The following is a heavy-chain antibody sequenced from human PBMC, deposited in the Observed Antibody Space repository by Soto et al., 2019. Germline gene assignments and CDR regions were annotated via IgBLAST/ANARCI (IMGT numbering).Heavy chain of an antibody. CDR1: GGSFSGYY. D-gene: IGHD2-15*01. J-gene: IGHJ4*02. Sequence: SETLSLTCAVYGGSFSGYYWSWIRQPPGKGLEWIGEINHSGSTNYNPSLKSRVTISVDTSKNQFSLKLSSVTAADTAVYYCARGPILFQDLSWGQGTLVTVSS. CDR3: ARGPILFQDLS. CDR2: INHSGST. V-gene: IGHV4-34*01.